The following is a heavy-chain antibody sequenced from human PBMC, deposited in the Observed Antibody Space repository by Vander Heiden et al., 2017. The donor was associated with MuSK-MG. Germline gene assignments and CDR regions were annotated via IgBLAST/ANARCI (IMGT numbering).Heavy chain of an antibody. CDR1: GFTFGASA. J-gene: IGHJ4*02. Sequence: EVQLVESGGGLVQPGRSLRLPCTASGFTFGASAMSWFRQAQGKWLEWVGFMRSKAFGGTTEYAASVKGRFTISRDDSKSIAYLQMNSLKTEDTAVYYCSRSNTLYYDPTGLNLDYWGQGTLVTVSS. CDR3: SRSNTLYYDPTGLNLDY. D-gene: IGHD3-22*01. CDR2: MRSKAFGGTT. V-gene: IGHV3-49*03.